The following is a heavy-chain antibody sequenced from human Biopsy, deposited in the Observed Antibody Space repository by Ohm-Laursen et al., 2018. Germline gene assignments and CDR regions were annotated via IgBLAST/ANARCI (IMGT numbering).Heavy chain of an antibody. CDR3: ARDTRWSPYGMDV. CDR1: GDSISSYY. V-gene: IGHV4-59*01. J-gene: IGHJ6*02. CDR2: VYYTGST. Sequence: SETLSLTCSVSGDSISSYYWSWIRQPPGKGLQWIGYVYYTGSTNYNPSLKSRVTISVDTSKNQFSLKLYSVTAADTAVYYCARDTRWSPYGMDVWGQGTTVTVSS. D-gene: IGHD4-23*01.